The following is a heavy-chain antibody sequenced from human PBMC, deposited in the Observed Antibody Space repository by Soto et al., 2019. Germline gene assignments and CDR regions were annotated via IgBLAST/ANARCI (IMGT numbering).Heavy chain of an antibody. V-gene: IGHV4-30-4*01. CDR2: ISYSGIT. Sequence: QVQLQESGPGLVKPSQTLSLTCTVSGDSISSGDYYWSWLRQPPGQGLEWIGHISYSGITNYNPSLKSRLTVSVDTYKNQFSLNLNSMTAADTAVYYCARAHRDLQRLVHYYYSMNLWGQGTTVIVSS. J-gene: IGHJ6*02. CDR1: GDSISSGDYY. CDR3: ARAHRDLQRLVHYYYSMNL. D-gene: IGHD6-19*01.